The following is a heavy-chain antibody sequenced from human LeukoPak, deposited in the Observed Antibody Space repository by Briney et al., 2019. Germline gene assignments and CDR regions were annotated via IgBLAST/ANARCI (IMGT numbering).Heavy chain of an antibody. Sequence: SETLSLTCAVSGGSINSGGHSWSWIRQPPGKGLEWIGYIYHSGATYYNPSLKTRATISADRSKNQFSLTLSPVTAADTAMYYCARIPAWVFDHWGQGILVTVSS. V-gene: IGHV4-30-2*01. J-gene: IGHJ4*02. D-gene: IGHD2-21*01. CDR3: ARIPAWVFDH. CDR2: IYHSGAT. CDR1: GGSINSGGHS.